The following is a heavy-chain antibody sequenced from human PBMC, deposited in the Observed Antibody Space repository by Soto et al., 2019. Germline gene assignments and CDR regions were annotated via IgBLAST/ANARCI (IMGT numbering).Heavy chain of an antibody. V-gene: IGHV1-69*08. CDR3: ARDVGTGDAFDI. D-gene: IGHD3-10*01. CDR1: GGTFSSYT. J-gene: IGHJ3*02. CDR2: IIPILGIA. Sequence: QVLLVQSGAEVKKPGSSVKVSCKASGGTFSSYTISWVRQAPGQGLEWMGRIIPILGIANYAQKFQGRVTITADKSTSTAYMELSSLRSEDTAVYYCARDVGTGDAFDIWGQGTMVTVSS.